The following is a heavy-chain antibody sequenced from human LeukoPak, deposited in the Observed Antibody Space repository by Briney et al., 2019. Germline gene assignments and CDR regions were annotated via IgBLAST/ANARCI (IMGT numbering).Heavy chain of an antibody. V-gene: IGHV4-4*02. CDR3: ASSIRYSGYEADY. Sequence: PSETLSLTCAVSGGSISSSNWWSWVRQPPGKGLEWIGEIYHSGSTNYNPSLKSRVTISVDKSKNQFSLKLSSVTAADTAVYHYASSIRYSGYEADYWGQGTLVTVSS. J-gene: IGHJ4*02. CDR1: GGSISSSNW. CDR2: IYHSGST. D-gene: IGHD5-12*01.